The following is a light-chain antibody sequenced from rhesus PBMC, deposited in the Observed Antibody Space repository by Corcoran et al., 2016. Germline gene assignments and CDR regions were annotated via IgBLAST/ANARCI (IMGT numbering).Light chain of an antibody. Sequence: QAALTQSPSVSGSPGQSVAISCSGTSSDIGGYKRVSWYQQHPGQAPKLIIYEVTRRPSGVSDRFSGSKSGNTATLTISGLQAEDEAEYYCCSYVRGGSYYIFGSGTRLTVL. CDR2: EVT. V-gene: IGLV2-13*02. J-gene: IGLJ1*01. CDR1: SSDIGGYKR. CDR3: CSYVRGGSYYI.